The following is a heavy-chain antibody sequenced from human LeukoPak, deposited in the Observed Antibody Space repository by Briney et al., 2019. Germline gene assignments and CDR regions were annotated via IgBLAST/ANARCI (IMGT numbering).Heavy chain of an antibody. Sequence: SGGSLRLSCAASGFTFSSYAMSWVRQAPGKGLEWVSAISGSGGSTYYADSVKGRFTISRDNSRNTLYLQMNSLRAEDTAVYYCAKDGGNPEWYFDYWGQGTLVTVSS. CDR1: GFTFSSYA. CDR3: AKDGGNPEWYFDY. J-gene: IGHJ4*02. D-gene: IGHD4-23*01. V-gene: IGHV3-23*01. CDR2: ISGSGGST.